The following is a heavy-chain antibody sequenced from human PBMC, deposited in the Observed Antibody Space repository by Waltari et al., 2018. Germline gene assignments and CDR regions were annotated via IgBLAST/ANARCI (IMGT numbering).Heavy chain of an antibody. CDR1: GFTFDDYA. Sequence: EVQLVESGGGLVQPGRSLRLSCAASGFTFDDYAMHWVRQAHGKGLEWVSGISWNSGSIGYADSVKGRFTISRDNAKNSLYLQMNSLRAEDTALYYCAKDSNYYGSGSYYNDAFDIWGQGTMVTVSS. V-gene: IGHV3-9*01. J-gene: IGHJ3*02. CDR3: AKDSNYYGSGSYYNDAFDI. D-gene: IGHD3-10*01. CDR2: ISWNSGSI.